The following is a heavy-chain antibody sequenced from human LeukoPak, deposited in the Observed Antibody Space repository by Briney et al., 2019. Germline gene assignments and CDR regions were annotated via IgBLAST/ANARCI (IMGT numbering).Heavy chain of an antibody. CDR3: ARRAVAGTAVGDY. CDR2: IIPIFGTA. J-gene: IGHJ4*02. D-gene: IGHD6-19*01. Sequence: GASVKVSCKASGGTFSSYAISWVRQDPGQGLEWMGGIIPIFGTANYAQKFQGRVTITADESTSTAYMELSSLRSEDTAVYYCARRAVAGTAVGDYWGQGTLVTVFS. CDR1: GGTFSSYA. V-gene: IGHV1-69*01.